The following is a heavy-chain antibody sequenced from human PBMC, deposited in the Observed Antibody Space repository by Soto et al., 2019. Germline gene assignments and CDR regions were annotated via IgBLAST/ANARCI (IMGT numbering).Heavy chain of an antibody. CDR3: AREGSYGDLNY. D-gene: IGHD4-17*01. CDR2: IYHSGST. V-gene: IGHV4-30-2*01. Sequence: SETLSLTCAVPGGSISSGGYSWSWIRQPPGKGLEWIGYIYHSGSTYYNPSLKSRVTISVDRSKNQFSLKLSSVTAADTAVYYCAREGSYGDLNYWGQGTLVTVSS. CDR1: GGSISSGGYS. J-gene: IGHJ4*02.